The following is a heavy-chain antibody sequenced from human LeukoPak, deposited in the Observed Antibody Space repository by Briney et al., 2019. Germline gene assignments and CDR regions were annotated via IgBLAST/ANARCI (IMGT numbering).Heavy chain of an antibody. CDR1: GFTFSSYS. Sequence: GGSLRLSCAASGFTFSSYSMNWVRQAPGKGLEWVSYISSSSSTIYYADSVKGRFTISRDNAKNSLYLQMNSLRAEDTAVYYCASPYYGSGKIYFDYWGQGTLVTVSS. D-gene: IGHD3-10*01. V-gene: IGHV3-48*04. CDR2: ISSSSSTI. CDR3: ASPYYGSGKIYFDY. J-gene: IGHJ4*02.